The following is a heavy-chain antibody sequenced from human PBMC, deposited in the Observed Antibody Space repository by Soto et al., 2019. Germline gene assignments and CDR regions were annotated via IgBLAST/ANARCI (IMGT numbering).Heavy chain of an antibody. V-gene: IGHV4-39*01. CDR1: GGYISSSSYY. CDR2: IYYSGST. CDR3: SRVVIIRYYYMDV. Sequence: SETQSLTCTVSGGYISSSSYYWGWIRQPPGKGLEWIGSIYYSGSTYYNPSLKSRVTISVDTSKNQFSLKLSSVTAADTAVYYCSRVVIIRYYYMDVWGKGTTVTVSS. J-gene: IGHJ6*03. D-gene: IGHD3-3*01.